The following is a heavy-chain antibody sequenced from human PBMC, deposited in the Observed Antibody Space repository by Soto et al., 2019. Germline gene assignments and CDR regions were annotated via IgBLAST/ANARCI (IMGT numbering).Heavy chain of an antibody. D-gene: IGHD2-2*01. CDR1: GFTFSSYG. J-gene: IGHJ3*02. CDR2: IWYDGSNK. CDR3: ARDSADIVVVPAAMSAFDI. Sequence: VQLVESGGGVVQPGRSLRLSCAASGFTFSSYGMHWVRQAPGKGLEWVAVIWYDGSNKYYADSVKGRFTISRDNSKNTLYLQMNSLRAEDTAVYYCARDSADIVVVPAAMSAFDIWGQGTMVTVSS. V-gene: IGHV3-33*01.